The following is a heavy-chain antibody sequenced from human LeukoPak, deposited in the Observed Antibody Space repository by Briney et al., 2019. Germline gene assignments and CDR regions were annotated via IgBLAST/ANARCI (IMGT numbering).Heavy chain of an antibody. CDR3: AADFGTTGRSDY. J-gene: IGHJ4*02. D-gene: IGHD1-1*01. CDR2: FVVATGNT. Sequence: SVKVSCKASGFTFSSSAVQWVRQARGQRLEWIGWFVVATGNTKYAQRFQERVTITRDMSTSTAYMELSSLRSEDTAVYYCAADFGTTGRSDYWGQGTLVTVSS. V-gene: IGHV1-58*01. CDR1: GFTFSSSA.